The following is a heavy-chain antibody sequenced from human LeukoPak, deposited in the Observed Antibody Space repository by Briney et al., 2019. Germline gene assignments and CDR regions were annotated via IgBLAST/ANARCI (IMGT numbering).Heavy chain of an antibody. Sequence: SETLSLTCSVYNGSISSDYWSWIRQPPGKGLEWIGNVYYTEYTNYNPSFKSRVTISQDTSKNQFSLKLTSLTAADTAIYYCARDMRRHGESGYGFDYWGQGIRVTVSS. CDR2: VYYTEYT. J-gene: IGHJ4*02. D-gene: IGHD5-12*01. CDR1: NGSISSDY. CDR3: ARDMRRHGESGYGFDY. V-gene: IGHV4-59*01.